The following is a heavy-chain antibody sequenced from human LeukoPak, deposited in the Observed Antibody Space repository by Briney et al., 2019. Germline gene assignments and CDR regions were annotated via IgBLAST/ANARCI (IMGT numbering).Heavy chain of an antibody. CDR1: GFTVSSNY. V-gene: IGHV3-66*01. Sequence: GGSLRLSCAASGFTVSSNYMSWVRQAPGKGLEWVSVIYSGGSTYYADSVKGRFTISRDNSKNTLYLQMNRLRAEDTAVYYYARTVRTPPYYFDYWGQGTLVTVSS. CDR2: IYSGGST. D-gene: IGHD4-17*01. J-gene: IGHJ4*02. CDR3: ARTVRTPPYYFDY.